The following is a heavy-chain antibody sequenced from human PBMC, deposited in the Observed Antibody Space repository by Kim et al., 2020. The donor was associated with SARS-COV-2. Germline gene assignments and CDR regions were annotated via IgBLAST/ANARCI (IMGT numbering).Heavy chain of an antibody. J-gene: IGHJ4*02. CDR2: INVGYGNT. V-gene: IGHV1-3*01. Sequence: ASGKVSCKASGYTLTSYAMHWVRQAPGQGREWRGWINVGYGNTRYLQKFQGRVTITRDTSASTAYMELSGLRSEDTAVYVCARDGTTRNGGYYFDYWGQGALVSVSS. CDR1: GYTLTSYA. CDR3: ARDGTTRNGGYYFDY. D-gene: IGHD1-1*01.